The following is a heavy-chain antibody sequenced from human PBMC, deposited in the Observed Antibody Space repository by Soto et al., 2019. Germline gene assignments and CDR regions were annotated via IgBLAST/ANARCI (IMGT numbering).Heavy chain of an antibody. CDR3: ARYDAESGSNKLVP. J-gene: IGHJ5*02. V-gene: IGHV4-61*01. CDR1: GGSVSSRSHF. Sequence: QVQLQESGPGVVKPSDTLSVTCTVSGGSVSSRSHFWSWVRQPPGGGLHWIGYIYYTGNTNYSPPLKSGATLSVDTTSNQFSLRLTSVTAADTAIYYCARYDAESGSNKLVPWGQGTLVTVSS. D-gene: IGHD5-12*01. CDR2: IYYTGNT.